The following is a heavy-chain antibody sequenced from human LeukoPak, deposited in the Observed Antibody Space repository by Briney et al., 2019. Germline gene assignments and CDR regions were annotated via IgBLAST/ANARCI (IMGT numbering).Heavy chain of an antibody. D-gene: IGHD2-2*01. CDR2: ISGSGGST. V-gene: IGHV3-23*01. CDR1: GFTFSSYA. Sequence: GGSLRLSCAASGFTFSSYAMSWVRQAPGKGLEWVSAISGSGGSTYYADSVKGRFTISRDNSKNTLYLQMNSLRAEDTAVYYCAKSSGYCSSTSCYPPDYWGQGTLVTVSS. CDR3: AKSSGYCSSTSCYPPDY. J-gene: IGHJ4*02.